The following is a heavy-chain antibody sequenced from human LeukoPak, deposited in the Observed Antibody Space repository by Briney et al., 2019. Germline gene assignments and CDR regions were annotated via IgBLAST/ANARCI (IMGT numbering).Heavy chain of an antibody. D-gene: IGHD3-22*01. V-gene: IGHV1-46*01. CDR2: INPSGGST. CDR3: ARGSRWGYYDSSGYGFDY. CDR1: GYTFTSYY. J-gene: IGHJ4*02. Sequence: ASVKVSCKASGYTFTSYYMHWVRQAPGQGLEWMGIINPSGGSTSYAQKFQGRVTMTRDTSTSTVYMELSSLRSEDTAVYYCARGSRWGYYDSSGYGFDYWGQGTLVTVSS.